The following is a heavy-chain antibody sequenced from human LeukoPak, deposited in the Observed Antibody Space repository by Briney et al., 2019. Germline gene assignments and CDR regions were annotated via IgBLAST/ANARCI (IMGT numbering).Heavy chain of an antibody. CDR2: IIPIFGTA. Sequence: SVRVSCKASGGTFSSYAISWVRQAPVQGLEWMGGIIPIFGTANYAQNFQGRVTITTDDSTSTAYMELSSLRSEDTAVYYCARTSLGYCSSTSCSYYYYYMDVWGKGTTVTVSS. V-gene: IGHV1-69*05. D-gene: IGHD2-2*01. J-gene: IGHJ6*03. CDR1: GGTFSSYA. CDR3: ARTSLGYCSSTSCSYYYYYMDV.